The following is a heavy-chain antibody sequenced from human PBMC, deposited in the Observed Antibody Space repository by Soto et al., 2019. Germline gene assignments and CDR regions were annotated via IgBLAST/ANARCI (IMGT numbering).Heavy chain of an antibody. V-gene: IGHV3-74*01. Sequence: GGSLRLSCAASGFTFSSYWMHWVRQAPGKGLEWVSRIDSVGTNPFYADSVKGRFTISRDNGKNTMFLQMNSLRAEDTAVYFCSAYPFQHWGQGTRVTVS. J-gene: IGHJ1*01. CDR3: SAYPFQH. CDR1: GFTFSSYW. CDR2: IDSVGTNP.